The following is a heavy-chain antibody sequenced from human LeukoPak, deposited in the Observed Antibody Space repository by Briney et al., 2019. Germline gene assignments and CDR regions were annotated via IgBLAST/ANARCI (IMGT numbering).Heavy chain of an antibody. CDR1: GFTFSNYW. V-gene: IGHV3-74*01. CDR2: IDTDGSGT. CDR3: ARGHYYGMDV. J-gene: IGHJ6*02. Sequence: GGSLRLSCAASGFTFSNYWMHWVRQAPGKGLVWVSRIDTDGSGTAYADSVKGRLTISRDNAKNTLYLQVNSLRAEDTAVYYCARGHYYGMDVWGQGTTVTVSS.